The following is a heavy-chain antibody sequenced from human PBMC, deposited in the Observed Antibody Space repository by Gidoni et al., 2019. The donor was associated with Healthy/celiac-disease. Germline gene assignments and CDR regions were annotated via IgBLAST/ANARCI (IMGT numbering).Heavy chain of an antibody. V-gene: IGHV4-61*02. CDR2: IYTSGST. Sequence: QVQLQESGPGLVKPSQTLSLTCTVSGGSISSGSYYWSWIRQPAGKGLEWIGRIYTSGSTNYNPSLKSRVTISVDTSKNQFSLKLSSVTAADTAVYYCARGGSGWYEGWFDPWGQGTLVTVSS. CDR1: GGSISSGSYY. J-gene: IGHJ5*02. CDR3: ARGGSGWYEGWFDP. D-gene: IGHD6-19*01.